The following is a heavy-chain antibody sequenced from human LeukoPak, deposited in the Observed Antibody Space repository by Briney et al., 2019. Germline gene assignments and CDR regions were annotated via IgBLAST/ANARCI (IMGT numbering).Heavy chain of an antibody. CDR2: ISYDGSSR. CDR1: GFSFSNYP. V-gene: IGHV3-30*04. Sequence: GTSLRLSCAASGFSFSNYPMQWVRQAPGKGLEWVATISYDGSSRYSAASVKGRFTISRDNSKNTLSLQMNSLRVEDTAMYYCASPPGRPNGDWGQGTLVTVSS. D-gene: IGHD7-27*01. CDR3: ASPPGRPNGD. J-gene: IGHJ4*02.